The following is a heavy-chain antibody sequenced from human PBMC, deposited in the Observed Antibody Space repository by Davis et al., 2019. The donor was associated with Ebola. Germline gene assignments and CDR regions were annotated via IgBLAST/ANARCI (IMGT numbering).Heavy chain of an antibody. Sequence: HTRGSLSLACAPSAFTVSSYWMHCVRHAHGEWLVWVSRINSAGSSTSYADSVKGRFTISRDNAKNTLYLQMNRLRAEDTAVYYCARVMMDRRSWTYYDYGMDVWGQGTTVTVSS. CDR2: INSAGSST. CDR3: ARVMMDRRSWTYYDYGMDV. V-gene: IGHV3-74*01. J-gene: IGHJ6*02. D-gene: IGHD6-13*01. CDR1: AFTVSSYW.